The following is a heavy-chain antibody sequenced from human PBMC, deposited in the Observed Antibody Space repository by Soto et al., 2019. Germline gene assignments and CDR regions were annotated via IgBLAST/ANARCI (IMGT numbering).Heavy chain of an antibody. CDR2: IIPIFGTA. CDR1: GGTFSSYA. Sequence: SVKVSCKASGGTFSSYAISWVRQAPGQGLEWMGGIIPIFGTANYAQKFQGRVTITADESTSTAYMELSSLRSEDTAVYYCARDLQAMANYYYYGMDVWGQGTTVTVSS. CDR3: ARDLQAMANYYYYGMDV. J-gene: IGHJ6*02. V-gene: IGHV1-69*13. D-gene: IGHD5-18*01.